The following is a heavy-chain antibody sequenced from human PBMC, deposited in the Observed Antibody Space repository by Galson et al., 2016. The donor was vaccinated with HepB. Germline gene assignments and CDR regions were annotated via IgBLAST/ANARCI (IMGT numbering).Heavy chain of an antibody. CDR3: VKGTSGYDFWTDYYSEPPNWFDP. Sequence: SLRLSCAASGFTFRSYAMHWVRQAPGKGLEFVSGIGSNGGSPYYADSLKGRFTISRDNSKNTLYLQMSSLRAEDTAVYYCVKGTSGYDFWTDYYSEPPNWFDPWGQGTLVTVSS. J-gene: IGHJ5*02. CDR1: GFTFRSYA. D-gene: IGHD3-3*01. CDR2: IGSNGGSP. V-gene: IGHV3-64D*09.